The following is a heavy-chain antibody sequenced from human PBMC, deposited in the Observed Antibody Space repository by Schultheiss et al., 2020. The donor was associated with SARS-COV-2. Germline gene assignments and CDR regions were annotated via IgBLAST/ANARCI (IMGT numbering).Heavy chain of an antibody. CDR3: ASTSDIVVAVATT. CDR1: GASISRSGYY. Sequence: SETLSLTCAVSGASISRSGYYWGWIRQSPGKGLEWIGRVYTSGSTNYNPSLKSRVTISADTSKNQFSLKLSSVTATDTAVYYCASTSDIVVAVATTWGQGTLVTVSS. D-gene: IGHD2-15*01. J-gene: IGHJ1*01. CDR2: VYTSGST. V-gene: IGHV4-39*01.